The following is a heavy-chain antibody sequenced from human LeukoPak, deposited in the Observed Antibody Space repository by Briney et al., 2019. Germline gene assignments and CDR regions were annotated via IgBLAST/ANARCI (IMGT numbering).Heavy chain of an antibody. CDR3: ARLSGSGRFDY. CDR2: VSWNSGNI. V-gene: IGHV3-9*01. Sequence: GRSLRLSCAASGFSFDDFAMHWVRQAPGKGLEWVSSVSWNSGNIDYADSVKGRFTISRDNAQNSLYLQMNSLRAEDTASYFCARLSGSGRFDYWGQGTLVTVSS. J-gene: IGHJ4*02. CDR1: GFSFDDFA. D-gene: IGHD5-12*01.